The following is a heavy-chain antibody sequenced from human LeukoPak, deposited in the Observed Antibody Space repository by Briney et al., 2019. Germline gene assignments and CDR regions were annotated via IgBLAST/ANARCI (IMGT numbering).Heavy chain of an antibody. D-gene: IGHD6-6*01. CDR3: AREASIAPRKAFDI. CDR1: AYTFTSYG. Sequence: GASVKVSCKASAYTFTSYGIRWVRQAPGQGLEWMGWINAYDGNTNYAQKLQGRVTMTTDTSTSTAYMELRSLRSDDTAVYYCAREASIAPRKAFDIWGQGTMVSVST. V-gene: IGHV1-18*01. CDR2: INAYDGNT. J-gene: IGHJ3*02.